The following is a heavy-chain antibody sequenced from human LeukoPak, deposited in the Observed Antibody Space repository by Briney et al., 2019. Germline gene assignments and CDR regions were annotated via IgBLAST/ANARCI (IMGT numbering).Heavy chain of an antibody. CDR3: ATTTIRLGY. V-gene: IGHV4-39*07. CDR1: GGSISSSSRY. J-gene: IGHJ4*02. D-gene: IGHD1-26*01. Sequence: SETLSLTCTVSGGSISSSSRYWGWIRQPPGTGLEWIGSLYYSGSTYYNPSLKSRITMSVDTSKNQFSLKLTSVTAADTAVYYCATTTIRLGYWGQGTLVTVSS. CDR2: LYYSGST.